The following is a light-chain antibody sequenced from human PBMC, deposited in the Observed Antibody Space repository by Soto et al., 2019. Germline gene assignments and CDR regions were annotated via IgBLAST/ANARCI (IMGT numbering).Light chain of an antibody. J-gene: IGKJ4*01. CDR3: QQYNNWPRP. CDR1: QSVSSN. CDR2: GAS. V-gene: IGKV3-15*01. Sequence: IVMTQYPATLSVSPGERATLSCRSSQSVSSNLSWYQQKPGQAPRLLIYGASTRATGIPARFSGSASGTEFTLTISSLQSEDFAVYYCQQYNNWPRPFGGGTKVEIK.